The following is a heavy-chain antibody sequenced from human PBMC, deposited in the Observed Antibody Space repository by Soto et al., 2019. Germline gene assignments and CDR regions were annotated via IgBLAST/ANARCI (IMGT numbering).Heavy chain of an antibody. CDR3: ARDRGVAPPVAGNTHYYYYMDV. J-gene: IGHJ6*03. D-gene: IGHD6-19*01. Sequence: QAQLLQSGAEVKKPGASVTVSCKASGYSFTNYGITWVRQAPGQGLEWMGWISAFNGNTHYAQKLQGRVTMTTDASTSTAFWGLRSLRSDDTAVYYCARDRGVAPPVAGNTHYYYYMDVWGKGTTVTVSS. CDR1: GYSFTNYG. CDR2: ISAFNGNT. V-gene: IGHV1-18*01.